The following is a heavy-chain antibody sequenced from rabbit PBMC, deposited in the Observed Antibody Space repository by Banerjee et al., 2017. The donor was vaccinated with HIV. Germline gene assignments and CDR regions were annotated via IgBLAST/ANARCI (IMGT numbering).Heavy chain of an antibody. CDR1: GFSFSSSYY. J-gene: IGHJ5*01. V-gene: IGHV1S45*01. CDR2: IYVGSSGST. D-gene: IGHD1-1*01. Sequence: QEQLEESGGDLVKPEGSLTLTCTASGFSFSSSYYMCWVRQAPGKGLEWIACIYVGSSGSTDYASWAKGRFTISKTSSTTVTLQMTSLTAADTATYFCASSPSGAVYDWFDLWGQGTLVTVS. CDR3: ASSPSGAVYDWFDL.